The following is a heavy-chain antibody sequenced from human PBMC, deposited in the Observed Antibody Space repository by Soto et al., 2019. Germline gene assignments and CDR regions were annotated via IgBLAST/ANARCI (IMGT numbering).Heavy chain of an antibody. J-gene: IGHJ4*02. CDR1: GFTVSSNY. V-gene: IGHV3-53*01. Sequence: EVQLVESGGGLIQPGGSLRLSCAASGFTVSSNYMSWVRQAPGKGLEWVAVIYSGGSTYYADSVKGRFTISRDNSKNTLYLQMNSLRAEDTAVYYCARGSHGGFGELWDWGQGTLVTVSS. D-gene: IGHD3-10*01. CDR2: IYSGGST. CDR3: ARGSHGGFGELWD.